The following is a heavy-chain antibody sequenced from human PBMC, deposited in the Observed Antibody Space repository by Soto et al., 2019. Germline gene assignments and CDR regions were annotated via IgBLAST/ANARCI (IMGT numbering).Heavy chain of an antibody. CDR2: IWYDGSNK. Sequence: GGSLRLSCAASGFTFSSYGMHWVRQDPGKGLEWVAVIWYDGSNKYYADSVKGRFTISRDNSKNTLYLQMNSLRAEDTAVYYCARGEGGATKYAFDIWGQGTMVTVSS. CDR1: GFTFSSYG. CDR3: ARGEGGATKYAFDI. J-gene: IGHJ3*02. D-gene: IGHD1-26*01. V-gene: IGHV3-33*08.